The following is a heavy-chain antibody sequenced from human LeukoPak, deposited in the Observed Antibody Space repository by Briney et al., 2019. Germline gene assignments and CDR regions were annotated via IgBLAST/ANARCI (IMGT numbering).Heavy chain of an antibody. V-gene: IGHV3-30*04. J-gene: IGHJ4*02. Sequence: GRSLRLSCAASGFTFSSYAMYWVRQAPGKGLEWVAVISYDGSNKYYADSVKGRFTISRDNSKNTLYLQMNSLRAEDTAVYYCATRIAARNYFDYWGQGTLVTVSS. CDR2: ISYDGSNK. CDR1: GFTFSSYA. D-gene: IGHD6-6*01. CDR3: ATRIAARNYFDY.